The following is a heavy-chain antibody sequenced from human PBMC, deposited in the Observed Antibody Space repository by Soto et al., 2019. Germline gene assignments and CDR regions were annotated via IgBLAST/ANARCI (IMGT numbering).Heavy chain of an antibody. CDR2: INHSGST. CDR1: GGSFSGYY. J-gene: IGHJ4*02. V-gene: IGHV4-34*01. Sequence: SETLSLTCAVYGGSFSGYYWSWIRQPPGKGLEWIGEINHSGSTNYNPSLKSRVTISVDTSENQFSLKLSSVTAADTAVYYCARGYWGGRYSYFDYWGQGTLVTVSS. D-gene: IGHD1-26*01. CDR3: ARGYWGGRYSYFDY.